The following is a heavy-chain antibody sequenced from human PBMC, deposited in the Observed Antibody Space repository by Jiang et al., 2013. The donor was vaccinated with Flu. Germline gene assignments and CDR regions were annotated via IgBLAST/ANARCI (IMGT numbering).Heavy chain of an antibody. CDR1: GGSISSYY. J-gene: IGHJ4*02. CDR2: VHYSGST. Sequence: PPETLSLTCAVSGGSISSYYWNWIRQAPGKGLEWIGYVHYSGSTDYSSSLKSRVTISVDTSKTRFSLKLTSVTGADTAIYYCARARAPEIAAYYFDYWGQGTLVTVSS. D-gene: IGHD6-25*01. V-gene: IGHV4-59*01. CDR3: ARARAPEIAAYYFDY.